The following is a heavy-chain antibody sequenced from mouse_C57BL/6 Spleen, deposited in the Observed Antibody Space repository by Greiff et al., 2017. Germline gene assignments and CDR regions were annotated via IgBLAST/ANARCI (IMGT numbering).Heavy chain of an antibody. D-gene: IGHD1-1*01. V-gene: IGHV5-17*01. CDR1: GFTFSDYG. CDR3: GRGEYGSRGYVDG. Sequence: EVHLVQSGGGLVKPGGSLKLSCAASGFTFSDYGMHWVRQAPEKGLAWVAYISSGSSTIYYADKVKGRFTISRDNAKDTMFLQLTSLRSEERAMYDSGRGEYGSRGYVDGWGTGTTVTVSS. CDR2: ISSGSSTI. J-gene: IGHJ1*03.